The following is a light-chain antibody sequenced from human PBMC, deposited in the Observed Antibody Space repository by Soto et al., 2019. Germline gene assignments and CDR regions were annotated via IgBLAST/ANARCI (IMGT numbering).Light chain of an antibody. CDR2: CVS. V-gene: IGLV2-11*01. J-gene: IGLJ1*01. CDR1: RSDVGGYNY. CDR3: CSYAGTPYV. Sequence: QSVLTQPRSVSASPGQSVTLSCPGTRSDVGGYNYVSWYQHHPGKAPKLMIYCVSERPSGVPDRFSGSKSGNTASLTISGLQAEDEADYYCCSYAGTPYVFGTGTKVTVL.